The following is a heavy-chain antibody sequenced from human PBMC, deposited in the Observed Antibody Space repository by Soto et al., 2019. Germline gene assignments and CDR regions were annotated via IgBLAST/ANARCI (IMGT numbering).Heavy chain of an antibody. V-gene: IGHV4-59*01. CDR3: APRPPGTWLGVFDF. CDR1: RGSISRYY. CDR2: VYHSGTT. Sequence: SETLSLTCTVSRGSISRYYWSWIRQPPGKGPEWIGYVYHSGTTNYNPSLESRVTISADTSKNQFSLKLNSVTAADTAVYYCAPRPPGTWLGVFDFWSQGTLVTVSS. D-gene: IGHD3-10*01. J-gene: IGHJ4*02.